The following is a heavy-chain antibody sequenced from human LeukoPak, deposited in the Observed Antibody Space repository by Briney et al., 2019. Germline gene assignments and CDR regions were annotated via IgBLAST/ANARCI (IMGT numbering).Heavy chain of an antibody. CDR2: INHSGST. CDR3: ARPGYTYGYMGEKYYYYYMDV. J-gene: IGHJ6*03. D-gene: IGHD5-18*01. V-gene: IGHV4-34*01. CDR1: GGSFSSYY. Sequence: PSETLSLTCAVYGGSFSSYYWSWIRQPPGKGLEWIGEINHSGSTNYNPSLKSRVTISVDTSRNQFSLKLSSVTAADTAVYYCARPGYTYGYMGEKYYYYYMDVRGKGATVTVSS.